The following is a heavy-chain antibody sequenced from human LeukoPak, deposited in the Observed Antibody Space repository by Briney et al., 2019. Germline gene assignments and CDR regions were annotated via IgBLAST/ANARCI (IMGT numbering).Heavy chain of an antibody. J-gene: IGHJ6*02. CDR3: ARTDTAMAYYYYGMDV. D-gene: IGHD5-18*01. CDR1: GGSISSSSYF. CDR2: IYYSGST. V-gene: IGHV4-39*07. Sequence: SETLSLTCTVSGGSISSSSYFWGWIRQPPGQGLEWIGSIYYSGSTYYNPSLKSRVTISVDTSKNQFSLKLSSVTAADTAVYYCARTDTAMAYYYYGMDVWGQGTTVTVSS.